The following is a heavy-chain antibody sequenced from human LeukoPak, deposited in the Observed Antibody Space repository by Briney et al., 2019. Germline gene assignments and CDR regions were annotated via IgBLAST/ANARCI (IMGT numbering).Heavy chain of an antibody. CDR2: INWSGGSI. V-gene: IGHV3-9*01. CDR3: ARVYYYESSGFRHFDY. J-gene: IGHJ4*02. D-gene: IGHD3-22*01. Sequence: QTGGSLRLSCAASGFTFDEYAMHWVRQAPGKGLEWVSGINWSGGSIGYVDSVKGRFTISRDNAKNSLYLQMNSLRAEDTAVYYCARVYYYESSGFRHFDYWGQGTLVTVSS. CDR1: GFTFDEYA.